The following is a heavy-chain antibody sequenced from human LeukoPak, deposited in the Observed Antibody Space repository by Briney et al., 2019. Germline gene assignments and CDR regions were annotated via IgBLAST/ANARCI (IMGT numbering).Heavy chain of an antibody. CDR3: ARVFRGAVTANWFDP. J-gene: IGHJ5*02. V-gene: IGHV4-59*01. CDR2: ISESGST. CDR1: GGSINGCY. D-gene: IGHD2-21*02. Sequence: SPTLSLTCTVSGGSINGCYWTSIRQPPGKGLGWIGYISESGSTNYNPSLKSRVTMSVDSSNTEFSLRLNAVTAADSAVYYCARVFRGAVTANWFDPWGQGTLVTVSS.